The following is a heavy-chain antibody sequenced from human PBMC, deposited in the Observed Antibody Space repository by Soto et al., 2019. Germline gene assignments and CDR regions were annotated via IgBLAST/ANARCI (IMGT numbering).Heavy chain of an antibody. V-gene: IGHV3-9*01. D-gene: IGHD2-2*01. J-gene: IGHJ4*02. CDR2: ISWNSGTI. Sequence: EVQLVESGGGLVQPGRSLRLSCAASGFIFDDYAMHWVRQAPGKGLEWVSSISWNSGTIVYAESVKSRFTISRYNAKKSLSLQMNSLRTVDAAFYYCTKGRSTSCFAAVDYWGQGTLVTVSS. CDR3: TKGRSTSCFAAVDY. CDR1: GFIFDDYA.